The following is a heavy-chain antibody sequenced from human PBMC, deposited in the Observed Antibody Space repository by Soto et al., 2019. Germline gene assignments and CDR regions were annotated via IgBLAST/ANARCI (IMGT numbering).Heavy chain of an antibody. Sequence: QLQLQESGSGLVKPSQTLSLTCAVSGGSISRGGYSWSWIRQPPGKGLEWIGYVFHSGSTYYNPSLTSRVTITVDRSKNQFSLNLSSVTAADTAVYYCARDPAIWGQGTLVTVSS. CDR3: ARDPAI. CDR1: GGSISRGGYS. V-gene: IGHV4-30-2*01. CDR2: VFHSGST. J-gene: IGHJ3*02.